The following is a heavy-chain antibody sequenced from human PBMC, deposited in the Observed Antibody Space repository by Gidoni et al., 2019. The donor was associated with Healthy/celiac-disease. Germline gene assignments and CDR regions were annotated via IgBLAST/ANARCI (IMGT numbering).Heavy chain of an antibody. D-gene: IGHD3-16*01. Sequence: EVQLLASGGGLVQPGVSLRLYCAASGFTFSSYDMRWFRQAPGKGMEWVSAISGSGGSTYYADSVKGLFTISRDNSKNTLYLQMNSLRAEDTAVYYCATRPVPRAGVWGAVADWGQGTLVTVSS. CDR1: GFTFSSYD. CDR2: ISGSGGST. J-gene: IGHJ4*02. CDR3: ATRPVPRAGVWGAVAD. V-gene: IGHV3-23*01.